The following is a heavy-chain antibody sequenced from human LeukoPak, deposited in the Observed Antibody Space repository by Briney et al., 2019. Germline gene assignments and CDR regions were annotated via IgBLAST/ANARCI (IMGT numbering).Heavy chain of an antibody. D-gene: IGHD2/OR15-2a*01. V-gene: IGHV3-21*01. J-gene: IGHJ3*02. CDR3: ATFDYFLI. CDR2: ISSSSTYI. CDR1: GFTFSSYN. Sequence: GGSLRLSCAASGFTFSSYNMNWVRQAPGKGLEWVSSISSSSTYIYYADSVKGRFTISRDNAKSSLYLQMNSLRAEDMAVYYCATFDYFLIWGQGTIVTVSS.